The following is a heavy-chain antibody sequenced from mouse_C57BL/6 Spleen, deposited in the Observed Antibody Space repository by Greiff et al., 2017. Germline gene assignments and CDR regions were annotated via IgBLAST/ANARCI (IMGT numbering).Heavy chain of an antibody. J-gene: IGHJ4*01. CDR2: INYDGSST. CDR1: GFTFSDYY. D-gene: IGHD2-1*01. CDR3: AREYGNSYYYAMDY. V-gene: IGHV5-16*01. Sequence: EVHLVESEGGLVQPGSSMKLSCTASGFTFSDYYMAWVRQVPEKGLEWVANINYDGSSTYYLDSLKSRFIISRDNAKNILYLQMSSLKSEDTATYYCAREYGNSYYYAMDYWGQGTSVTVSS.